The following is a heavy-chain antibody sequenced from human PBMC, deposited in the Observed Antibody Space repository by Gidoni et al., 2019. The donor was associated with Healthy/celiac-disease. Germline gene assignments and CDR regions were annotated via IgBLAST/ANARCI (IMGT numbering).Heavy chain of an antibody. J-gene: IGHJ4*02. D-gene: IGHD2-2*02. Sequence: QVQLVESGGGVVQPGRSLRLSCAASGFTSSSYGMPWVRQAPGKGLELVAVISYDVSNKYYADSVKGRFTISRDNSKNTLYLQMNSLRAEDTSVYYCAKDQLAYCSSTSCYTEFDYWGQGTLFTVSS. CDR3: AKDQLAYCSSTSCYTEFDY. CDR2: ISYDVSNK. V-gene: IGHV3-30*18. CDR1: GFTSSSYG.